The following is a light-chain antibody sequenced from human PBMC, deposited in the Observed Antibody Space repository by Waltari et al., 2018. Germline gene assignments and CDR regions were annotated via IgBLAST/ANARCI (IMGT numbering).Light chain of an antibody. V-gene: IGKV1-5*03. CDR2: KAS. Sequence: DIQMTQSPSTLSASAGDRVTIPCRASQSISFWLAWYQQKPGKAPKLLIYKASSLESGVPSRFSGSGSGTEFTLTISSLQPDDFATYYCQQYNSYRTFGQGTKVEIK. CDR3: QQYNSYRT. J-gene: IGKJ1*01. CDR1: QSISFW.